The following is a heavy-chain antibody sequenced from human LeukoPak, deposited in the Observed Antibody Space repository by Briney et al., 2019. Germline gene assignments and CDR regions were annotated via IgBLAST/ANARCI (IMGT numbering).Heavy chain of an antibody. Sequence: SQTLSLTCAISGDSLSSNSAAWNWIRQSPSRGLEWLGRTYYRSKGYNDYAVSMKSRITIKPATSKNQFSLQLTSVTPEDTAVYYCTKEGRLDYYDSSGYYSNWFDPWGQGTLVTVSS. CDR2: TYYRSKGYN. CDR3: TKEGRLDYYDSSGYYSNWFDP. CDR1: GDSLSSNSAA. J-gene: IGHJ5*02. V-gene: IGHV6-1*01. D-gene: IGHD3-22*01.